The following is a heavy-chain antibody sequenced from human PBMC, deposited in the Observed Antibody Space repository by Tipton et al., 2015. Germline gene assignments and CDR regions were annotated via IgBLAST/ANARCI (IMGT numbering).Heavy chain of an antibody. CDR2: LSPDEST. CDR1: GFSVRSNY. D-gene: IGHD3-16*01. V-gene: IGHV3-53*01. J-gene: IGHJ6*02. Sequence: SLRLSCAASGFSVRSNYMTWVRQAPGKGLEWVSTLSPDESTTYADSVKGRFTISRDNSKNTLDLQMNRLRVEDTAVYYCAKDLSTLGIYGFDVWGQGTTVIVSS. CDR3: AKDLSTLGIYGFDV.